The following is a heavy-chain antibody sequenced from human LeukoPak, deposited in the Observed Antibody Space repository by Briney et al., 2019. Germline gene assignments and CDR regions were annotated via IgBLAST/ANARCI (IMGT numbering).Heavy chain of an antibody. J-gene: IGHJ4*02. V-gene: IGHV3-21*01. CDR3: ARDGGSGWPIDY. CDR1: GFTFSSYS. Sequence: GGSLRLSCAASGFTFSSYSMNWVRQAPGKGLEWVSSISSSSSYIYYADSVKGRFTISRDNAKNSLYLQMNSLRAEDTAVYYCARDGGSGWPIDYWGQGTLVTVST. CDR2: ISSSSSYI. D-gene: IGHD6-19*01.